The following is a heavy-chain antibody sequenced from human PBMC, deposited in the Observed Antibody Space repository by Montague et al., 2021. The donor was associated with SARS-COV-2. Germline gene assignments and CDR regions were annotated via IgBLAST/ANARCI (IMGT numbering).Heavy chain of an antibody. CDR2: IYYSGST. Sequence: SETLSLTCTVSGGSISSSSYYWGWIRQPPGKGLEWIGSIYYSGSTYYNPSLKSRVTISVDTSKNQFSLKLSSVTAADTAVYYCARDGSLRFEIFIGPRHDYCGMDVWGQGTTVTVSS. CDR3: ARDGSLRFEIFIGPRHDYCGMDV. J-gene: IGHJ6*02. D-gene: IGHD3-9*01. V-gene: IGHV4-39*07. CDR1: GGSISSSSYY.